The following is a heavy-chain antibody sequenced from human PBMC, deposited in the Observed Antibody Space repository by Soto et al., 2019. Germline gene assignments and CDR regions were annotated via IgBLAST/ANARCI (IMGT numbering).Heavy chain of an antibody. D-gene: IGHD5-18*01. J-gene: IGHJ4*02. CDR1: VFTFSIYG. Sequence: PGGYLRLSSAASVFTFSIYGMHLVRQAPGKGLEWVAVISYDGSNKYYADSVKGRFTISRDNSKNTLYLQMNSLRAEDTAVYYCAKDLWKRWIQFLGYWGQGTMVTVSS. CDR3: AKDLWKRWIQFLGY. CDR2: ISYDGSNK. V-gene: IGHV3-30*18.